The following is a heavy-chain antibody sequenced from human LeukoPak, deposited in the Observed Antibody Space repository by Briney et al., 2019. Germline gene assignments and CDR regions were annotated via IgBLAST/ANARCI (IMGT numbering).Heavy chain of an antibody. CDR1: GGTFSSYA. Sequence: SVEVSCKASGGTFSSYAISWVRQAPGQGLEWMGRIIPILGIANYAQKFQGRVTITADKSTSTAYMELSSLRSEDTAVYYCARDRVTQAYFGYWGQGTLVTVSS. D-gene: IGHD3-10*01. CDR3: ARDRVTQAYFGY. J-gene: IGHJ4*02. CDR2: IIPILGIA. V-gene: IGHV1-69*04.